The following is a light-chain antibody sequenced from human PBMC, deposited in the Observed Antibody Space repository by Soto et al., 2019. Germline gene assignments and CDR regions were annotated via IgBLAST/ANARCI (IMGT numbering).Light chain of an antibody. J-gene: IGKJ1*01. Sequence: DIQMTQSPSSLSASVGDRVTITCRASQGISNFLAWYQQKPWKVPKLLIYDASTLQSWVPSRFSGSVSGTDFTLTISSLQPEDVATYYCQKYNSAPRAFGQGTKVEIK. V-gene: IGKV1-27*01. CDR3: QKYNSAPRA. CDR1: QGISNF. CDR2: DAS.